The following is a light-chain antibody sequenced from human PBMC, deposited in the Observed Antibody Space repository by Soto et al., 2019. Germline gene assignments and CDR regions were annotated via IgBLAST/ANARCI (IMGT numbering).Light chain of an antibody. CDR3: QKYNDWLPFT. CDR2: GAS. Sequence: EIVMTQSPATLSVSPGERATLSCRASQTVSVNLAWYQQKPGQAPRLLIYGASTRATGTPARFSGSGSGTEFTLTISSLQSEDFAVYDCQKYNDWLPFTFGPGTRVDIK. J-gene: IGKJ3*01. V-gene: IGKV3-15*01. CDR1: QTVSVN.